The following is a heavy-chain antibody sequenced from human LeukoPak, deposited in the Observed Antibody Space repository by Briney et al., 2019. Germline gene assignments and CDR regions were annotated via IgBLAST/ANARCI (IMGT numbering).Heavy chain of an antibody. CDR3: ARVYSNYYYYYMDV. Sequence: ASVTVSCKASGYTFTSYDINWVRQATGQGLEWMGWMNPNSGNTGYAQKFQGRVTMTRNTSISTAYMELSSLRSEDTAVYYCARVYSNYYYYYMDVWGKGTTVTVSS. V-gene: IGHV1-8*01. CDR1: GYTFTSYD. J-gene: IGHJ6*03. CDR2: MNPNSGNT. D-gene: IGHD4-11*01.